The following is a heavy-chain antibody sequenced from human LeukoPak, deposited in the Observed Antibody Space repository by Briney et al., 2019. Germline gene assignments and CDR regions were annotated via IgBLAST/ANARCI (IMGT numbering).Heavy chain of an antibody. CDR1: GYTFTSYD. V-gene: IGHV1-8*01. Sequence: ASVKVSCKASGYTFTSYDINWVRQATGQGLEWMGWMNPNSGNTGYAQKFQGRVTMTRNTSISTAYMELSSPRSEDTAVYYCARGRGSLKTYYFDYWGQGTLVTVSS. J-gene: IGHJ4*02. CDR3: ARGRGSLKTYYFDY. CDR2: MNPNSGNT. D-gene: IGHD3-16*01.